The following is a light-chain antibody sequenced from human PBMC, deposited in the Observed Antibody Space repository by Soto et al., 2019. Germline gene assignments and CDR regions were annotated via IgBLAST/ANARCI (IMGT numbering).Light chain of an antibody. CDR3: QSYDGSLSGYV. Sequence: QSALTQPPSVSGAPGQRVTISCTGSSSNIGTGYDVHWYQQLPLTAPKLLIYGNNNRPSGVPDRFSGSRSGTSASLAITGLQPEDEADYYCQSYDGSLSGYVFGAGTKVSVL. CDR1: SSNIGTGYD. J-gene: IGLJ1*01. CDR2: GNN. V-gene: IGLV1-40*01.